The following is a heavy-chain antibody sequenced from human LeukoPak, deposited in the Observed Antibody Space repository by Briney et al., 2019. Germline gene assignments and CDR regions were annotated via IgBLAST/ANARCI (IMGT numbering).Heavy chain of an antibody. D-gene: IGHD2-2*02. CDR2: MNPNSGNT. V-gene: IGHV1-8*01. J-gene: IGHJ3*02. Sequence: ASVKVSCKASGYTFTSYDINWVRQATGQGLEWMGWMNPNSGNTGYAQKFQGRVTMTRNTSISTAYMELSSLRSEDTAVYYCARDPGVPAAISHDAFDIWGQGTMVTVSS. CDR1: GYTFTSYD. CDR3: ARDPGVPAAISHDAFDI.